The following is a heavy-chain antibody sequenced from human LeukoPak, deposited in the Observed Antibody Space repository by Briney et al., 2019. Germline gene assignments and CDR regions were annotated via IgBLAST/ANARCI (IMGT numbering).Heavy chain of an antibody. J-gene: IGHJ3*02. V-gene: IGHV5-51*01. CDR1: GYSFTSYW. CDR3: ARTQTRYSYAKDAFDI. CDR2: TYPGDSDT. Sequence: GESLKISCKGSGYSFTSYWIGWVRQMPGKGLEWMGITYPGDSDTRYSPSFQGQVTISADKSISTAYLQWSSLKASDTAMYYCARTQTRYSYAKDAFDIWGQGTMVTVSS. D-gene: IGHD5-18*01.